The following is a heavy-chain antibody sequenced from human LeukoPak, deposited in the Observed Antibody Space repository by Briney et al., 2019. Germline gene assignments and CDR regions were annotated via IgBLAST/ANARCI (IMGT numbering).Heavy chain of an antibody. CDR2: FYYSGSN. J-gene: IGHJ5*02. CDR1: GGSISSYY. CDR3: ARGYNWFDP. Sequence: PSETLSLTCTVSGGSISSYYWSWIRQPPGKGLEWIGYFYYSGSNNFNPSLKSRVTISGDTSKNQFSLKVSSVTAADTAIYYCARGYNWFDPWGQGTLVTVSS. V-gene: IGHV4-59*01.